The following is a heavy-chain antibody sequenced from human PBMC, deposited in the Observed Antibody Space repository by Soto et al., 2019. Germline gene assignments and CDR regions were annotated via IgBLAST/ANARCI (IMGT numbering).Heavy chain of an antibody. D-gene: IGHD6-6*01. J-gene: IGHJ4*02. CDR1: GYTFTYYN. CDR3: AREEPNSTSSPFDS. CDR2: MNPHSGNT. Sequence: QVQLVQSGAEVKKPGASVKVSCKTSGYTFTYYNINWVRQATGQGLEWMGWMNPHSGNTGYAQKFQGRETLTTQTSITTAYMELSSLRSGDTAVYYCAREEPNSTSSPFDSWGQGTLVTVSS. V-gene: IGHV1-8*01.